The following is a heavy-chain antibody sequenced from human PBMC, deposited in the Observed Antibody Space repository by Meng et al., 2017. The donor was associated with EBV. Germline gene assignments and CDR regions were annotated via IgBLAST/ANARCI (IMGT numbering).Heavy chain of an antibody. J-gene: IGHJ4*02. CDR3: WGDLNYGSY. CDR1: GFIVRDSA. Sequence: EVNRVGSGGGLLQPGWSLNTSCGAFGFIVRDSAMHWVRQASGKGLEWVGRVETKASKYATAYAASVKGRFSVSRDDSKNMVFLEMNSLKTEDTARYYCWGDLNYGSYWGQGTLVTVSS. CDR2: VETKASKYAT. V-gene: IGHV3-73*01. D-gene: IGHD3-16*01.